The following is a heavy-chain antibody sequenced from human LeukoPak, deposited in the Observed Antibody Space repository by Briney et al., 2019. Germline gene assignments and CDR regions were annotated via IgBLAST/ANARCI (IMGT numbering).Heavy chain of an antibody. CDR3: ARGSVYDSRTFDI. D-gene: IGHD3-22*01. CDR1: GGSISSGGYS. J-gene: IGHJ3*02. V-gene: IGHV4-30-2*01. Sequence: SETLSLTCAVSGGSISSGGYSWGWIRQPPGKGLEFIGYIYHTGSTNYNPSLKSRVAISVDRSKNQFSLKLTSVTAADTAVYYCARGSVYDSRTFDIRGQGTMVTVSS. CDR2: IYHTGST.